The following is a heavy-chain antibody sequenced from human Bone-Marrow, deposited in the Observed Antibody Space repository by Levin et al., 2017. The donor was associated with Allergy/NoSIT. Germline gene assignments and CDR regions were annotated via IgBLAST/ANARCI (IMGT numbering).Heavy chain of an antibody. CDR1: GFSFSDSY. J-gene: IGHJ4*02. CDR2: MSSSGNTI. V-gene: IGHV3-11*01. Sequence: GGSLRLSCAASGFSFSDSYMTWIRQAPGKGLEWVSYMSSSGNTIYYADSVKGRFTISRDNAKNSLFLQMNNLGVEDTAVYYCAREVHHPGGYDFDDYWGQGTLVTVSS. D-gene: IGHD5-12*01. CDR3: AREVHHPGGYDFDDY.